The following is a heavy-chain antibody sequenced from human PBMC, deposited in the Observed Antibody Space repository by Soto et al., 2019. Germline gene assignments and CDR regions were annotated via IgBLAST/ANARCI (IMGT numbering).Heavy chain of an antibody. CDR1: GFTFSDHY. D-gene: IGHD2-15*01. V-gene: IGHV3-72*01. CDR2: IRNKANSYTT. J-gene: IGHJ4*02. Sequence: EVQLVESGGGLVQPGGSLRLSCAASGFTFSDHYIDWVRRAPGKGLEWVGRIRNKANSYTTDYAASVKGRFTVSRDDSKSSGFLQMISLKTEDTAVYYCVSGYRSGGNCYSSPGNFWGQGTLVTVSS. CDR3: VSGYRSGGNCYSSPGNF.